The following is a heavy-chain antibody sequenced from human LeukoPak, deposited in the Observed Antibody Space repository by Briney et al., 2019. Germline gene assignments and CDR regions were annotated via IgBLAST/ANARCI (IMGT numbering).Heavy chain of an antibody. CDR2: ISPDDSEI. D-gene: IGHD1-26*01. Sequence: GESLKISCKGSGYSFTTYWIAWVRQMPGRGLEWMGIISPDDSEIRYSPSFRGQVTISADKSTSTAYLQWSRLKASDTAIHYCARHEGSGSYYSYWGQGTLVTVSS. CDR3: ARHEGSGSYYSY. J-gene: IGHJ4*02. CDR1: GYSFTTYW. V-gene: IGHV5-51*01.